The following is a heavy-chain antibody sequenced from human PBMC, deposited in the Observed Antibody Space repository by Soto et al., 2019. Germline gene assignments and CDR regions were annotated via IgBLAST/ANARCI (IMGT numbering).Heavy chain of an antibody. CDR3: ARGGPDCISTSCYDPNWFDP. J-gene: IGHJ5*02. D-gene: IGHD2-2*01. CDR2: IYYSGST. V-gene: IGHV4-59*01. CDR1: GGSISSYY. Sequence: SETLSLTCTVSGGSISSYYWSWIRQPPGTGLEWIGYIYYSGSTNYNPSLKSRVTISVDTSKNQFSLKLSSVTAADTAVYYCARGGPDCISTSCYDPNWFDPWGQGTLVTVSS.